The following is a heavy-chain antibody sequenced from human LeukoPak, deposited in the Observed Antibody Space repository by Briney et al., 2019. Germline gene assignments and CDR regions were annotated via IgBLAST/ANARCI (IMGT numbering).Heavy chain of an antibody. D-gene: IGHD3-10*01. CDR3: ARNLWFGESSDAFDM. Sequence: PGGSLRLSCAASGFTFSSYSMNWVRQAPGKGLEWVSSISTSSSYINYADSVKGRFTISRDNAKKSLYLQMNSLRAEDTAVYYCARNLWFGESSDAFDMWGQGTMVTVPS. CDR1: GFTFSSYS. V-gene: IGHV3-21*01. CDR2: ISTSSSYI. J-gene: IGHJ3*02.